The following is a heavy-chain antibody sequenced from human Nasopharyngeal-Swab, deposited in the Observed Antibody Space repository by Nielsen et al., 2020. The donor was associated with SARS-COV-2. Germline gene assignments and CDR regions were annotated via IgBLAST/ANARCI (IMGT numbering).Heavy chain of an antibody. CDR1: GGSFSGYY. D-gene: IGHD2-15*01. Sequence: SETLSLTCAVYGGSFSGYYWSWIRQPPGKELEWIGEINQSGSTNYNPSLKSRVTISVDTSKNQFSLKLSSVTAADTAVYYCARGRRDFVVALGAQFDYWGQGTLVTVSS. CDR2: INQSGST. J-gene: IGHJ4*02. V-gene: IGHV4-34*01. CDR3: ARGRRDFVVALGAQFDY.